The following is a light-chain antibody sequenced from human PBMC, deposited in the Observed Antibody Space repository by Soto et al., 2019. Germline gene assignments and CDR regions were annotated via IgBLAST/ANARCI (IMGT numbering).Light chain of an antibody. V-gene: IGLV1-44*01. Sequence: QSVLTQPPSVSGTPGHKVSISCSGSTSNLGGNTVNWYQQPPGTAPKLLIYTNNQRPSGVPDRFSGSKSGTSASLAISDLRSEDEADFYCAAWDDSLNAVVFGGGTKVTVL. CDR2: TNN. CDR3: AAWDDSLNAVV. CDR1: TSNLGGNT. J-gene: IGLJ2*01.